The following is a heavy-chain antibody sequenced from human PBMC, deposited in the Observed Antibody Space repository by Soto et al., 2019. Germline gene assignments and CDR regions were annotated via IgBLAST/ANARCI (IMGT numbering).Heavy chain of an antibody. CDR2: IYYSGST. V-gene: IGHV4-31*03. CDR1: GGSISSGGYY. J-gene: IGHJ4*02. D-gene: IGHD3-22*01. Sequence: SETLSLTCTVSGGSISSGGYYWSWIRQHPGKGLEWIGYIYYSGSTYYNPSLKSRVTISVDTSKNQFSLKLSSVTAADTAVYYCARDAAPYYDSSGYFFDYWGQGTLVTVSS. CDR3: ARDAAPYYDSSGYFFDY.